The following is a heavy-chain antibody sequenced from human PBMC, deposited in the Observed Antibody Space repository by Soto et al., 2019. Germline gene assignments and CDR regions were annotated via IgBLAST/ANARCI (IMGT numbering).Heavy chain of an antibody. D-gene: IGHD2-2*01. CDR3: TRGYCSSTSCYVFDY. V-gene: IGHV3-49*03. CDR1: GFTFGDYA. CDR2: IRSKAYGGTT. Sequence: GESLRLSCTASGFTFGDYAMSWFRQAPGKGLEWVGFIRSKAYGGTTEYAASVKGRFTISSDDSKSIAYLQMNSLKTEDTAVYYCTRGYCSSTSCYVFDYWGQGTLVTVSS. J-gene: IGHJ4*02.